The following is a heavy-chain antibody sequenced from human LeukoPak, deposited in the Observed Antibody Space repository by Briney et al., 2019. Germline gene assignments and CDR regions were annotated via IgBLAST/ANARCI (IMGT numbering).Heavy chain of an antibody. J-gene: IGHJ6*02. CDR2: IKTDGSRT. V-gene: IGHV3-74*01. CDR3: AKAAAGTNYYYGMDV. CDR1: GFTFSSYW. Sequence: GGSLRLSRAASGFTFSSYWMHWVRQAPGKGLVWVSRIKTDGSRTSYADSVKGRFTISRDNSKNTLYLQMNSLRAEDLAVYYCAKAAAGTNYYYGMDVWGQGTTVTVSS. D-gene: IGHD6-13*01.